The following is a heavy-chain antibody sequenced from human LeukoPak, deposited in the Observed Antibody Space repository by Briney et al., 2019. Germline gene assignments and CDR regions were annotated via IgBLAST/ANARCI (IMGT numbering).Heavy chain of an antibody. Sequence: GGSLRLSCAASGFTFNVYAMSWVRQAPGKGLVWVSRINSDGSSTSYADSVKGRFTISRDNAKNTLYLQMNSLRAEDTAVYYCARDPHSYGSGWYYFDLWGQGTLVAVSS. CDR3: ARDPHSYGSGWYYFDL. CDR2: INSDGSST. V-gene: IGHV3-74*01. J-gene: IGHJ4*02. D-gene: IGHD6-19*01. CDR1: GFTFNVYA.